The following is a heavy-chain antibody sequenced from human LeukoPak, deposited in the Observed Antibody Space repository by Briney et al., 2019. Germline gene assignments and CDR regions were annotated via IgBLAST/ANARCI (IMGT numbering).Heavy chain of an antibody. V-gene: IGHV1-18*01. Sequence: GASVKASCNASGYTFTSSGISWVRQAAGQRLEWLGWISAYNGNTNYAQKLQGRVTMTTDTSTSTAYMELRRLRSEETAVYYCARDSAHYDYVWGVEAYFDYWGQGTLVTVSS. CDR1: GYTFTSSG. J-gene: IGHJ4*02. CDR2: ISAYNGNT. D-gene: IGHD3-16*01. CDR3: ARDSAHYDYVWGVEAYFDY.